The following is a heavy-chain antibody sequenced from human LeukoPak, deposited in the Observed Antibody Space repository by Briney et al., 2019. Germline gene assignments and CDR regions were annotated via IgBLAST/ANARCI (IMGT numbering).Heavy chain of an antibody. CDR2: INHSGST. D-gene: IGHD5-18*01. CDR1: GGSFSGYY. CDR3: ARLSTLWIRLWLGSNFDY. Sequence: SETLSLTCAVYGGSFSGYYWSWIRQPPGKGLEWIGEINHSGSTNYNPSLKSRVTISVDTSKNQFSLKLSSVTAADTAVYYCARLSTLWIRLWLGSNFDYWGQGTLVTVSS. J-gene: IGHJ4*02. V-gene: IGHV4-34*01.